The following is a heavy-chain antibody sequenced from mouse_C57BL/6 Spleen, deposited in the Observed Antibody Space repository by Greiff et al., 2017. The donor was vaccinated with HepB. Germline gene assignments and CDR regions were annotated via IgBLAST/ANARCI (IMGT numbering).Heavy chain of an antibody. CDR2: IYPGSGNT. CDR1: GYTFTDYY. Sequence: VQLQQSGAELVRPGASVKLSCKASGYTFTDYYINWVKQRPGQGLEWIARIYPGSGNTYYNEKFKGKATLTAEKSSSTAYMQLSSLTSEDSAVYFCARSGGPQRGRDYYAMDYWGQGTSVTVSS. CDR3: ARSGGPQRGRDYYAMDY. V-gene: IGHV1-76*01. D-gene: IGHD4-1*02. J-gene: IGHJ4*01.